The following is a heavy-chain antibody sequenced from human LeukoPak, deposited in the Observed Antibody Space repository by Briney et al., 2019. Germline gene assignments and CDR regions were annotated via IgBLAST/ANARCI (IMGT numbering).Heavy chain of an antibody. CDR3: ASHYYDFWSGYPEPSFDY. Sequence: SETLSLTCAVCGGSFSGYYWSWIRQPPGKGLEWIGEINHSGSTNYNPSLKSRVTISVDTSKNQFSLKLSSVTAADTAVYYCASHYYDFWSGYPEPSFDYWGQGTLVTVSS. D-gene: IGHD3-3*01. CDR1: GGSFSGYY. J-gene: IGHJ4*02. CDR2: INHSGST. V-gene: IGHV4-34*01.